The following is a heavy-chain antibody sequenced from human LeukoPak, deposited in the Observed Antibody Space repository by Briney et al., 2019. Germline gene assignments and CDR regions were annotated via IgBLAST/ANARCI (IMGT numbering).Heavy chain of an antibody. CDR1: GGSISDYY. Sequence: KPSETLSLTCSISGGSISDYYWNWIRQPPGKGLEWIGYIYYSGSTTYNPSLKSRVTMSVDTSKNQFSLRLSSVTAADTAVYYCARGSWCSYTNCMLHPFDYWGQGSLVTVSS. CDR3: ARGSWCSYTNCMLHPFDY. CDR2: IYYSGST. V-gene: IGHV4-59*01. D-gene: IGHD2-2*01. J-gene: IGHJ4*02.